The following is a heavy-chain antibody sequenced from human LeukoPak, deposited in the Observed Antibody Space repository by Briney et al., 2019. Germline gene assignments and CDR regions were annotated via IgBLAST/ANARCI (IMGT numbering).Heavy chain of an antibody. CDR3: AKHAGSYYYYSMDV. V-gene: IGHV3-48*03. J-gene: IGHJ6*02. D-gene: IGHD3-10*01. CDR1: GFTFSSYE. Sequence: GGSLRLSCAASGFTFSSYEMNWVRQAPGKWLEWVSYISSSGSTIYYADSVKGRFTISRDNAKNSLYLQMNSLRAEDTAVYYCAKHAGSYYYYSMDVWGQGTTVTVSS. CDR2: ISSSGSTI.